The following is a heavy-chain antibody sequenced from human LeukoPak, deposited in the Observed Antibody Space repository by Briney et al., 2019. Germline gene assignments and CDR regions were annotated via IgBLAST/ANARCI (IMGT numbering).Heavy chain of an antibody. CDR3: AKNYGSGSYFDY. Sequence: GGSPRLSCAASGFTFGSYGMHWVRQAPGKGLEWVAVISYDGSNKYYADSVKGRFTIPRDNSKNTLYLQMNSLRAEDTAVYYCAKNYGSGSYFDYWGQGTLVTVSS. D-gene: IGHD3-10*01. CDR2: ISYDGSNK. J-gene: IGHJ4*02. CDR1: GFTFGSYG. V-gene: IGHV3-30*18.